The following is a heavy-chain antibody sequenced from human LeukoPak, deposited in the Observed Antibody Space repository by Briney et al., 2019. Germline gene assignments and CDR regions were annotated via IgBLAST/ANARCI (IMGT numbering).Heavy chain of an antibody. J-gene: IGHJ4*02. CDR1: GGSISSSSYY. V-gene: IGHV4-30-4*08. CDR2: IYYSGST. D-gene: IGHD3-3*01. Sequence: SETLSLTCTVSGGSISSSSYYWSWIRQPPGKGLEWIGYIYYSGSTYYNPSLKSRVTISVDTSKNQFSLKLSSVTAADTAVYYCAREGDFWSGYYTTARWGQGTLVTVSS. CDR3: AREGDFWSGYYTTAR.